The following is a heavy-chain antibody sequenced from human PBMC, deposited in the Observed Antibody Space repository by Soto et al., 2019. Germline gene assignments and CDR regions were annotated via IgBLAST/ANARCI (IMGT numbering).Heavy chain of an antibody. CDR2: IYHSGST. J-gene: IGHJ4*02. Sequence: LSLTCAVSGGSISSSNCWSWVRQPPGKGLEWIGEIYHSGSTNYNPSLKSRVTISVDKSKNQFSLKLSSVTAADTAVYYCASLHAPDYYDSSGYNYFDYWGQGTLVTVSS. V-gene: IGHV4-4*02. D-gene: IGHD3-22*01. CDR3: ASLHAPDYYDSSGYNYFDY. CDR1: GGSISSSNC.